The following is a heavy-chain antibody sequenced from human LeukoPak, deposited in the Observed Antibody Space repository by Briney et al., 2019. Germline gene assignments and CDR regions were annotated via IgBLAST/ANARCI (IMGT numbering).Heavy chain of an antibody. D-gene: IGHD6-19*01. CDR1: GYTFTGYY. CDR3: ATFVAGTGDFDY. V-gene: IGHV1-2*02. CDR2: INPNSGGT. Sequence: ASVKVSGKASGYTFTGYYMHWVRQAPGQGLEWMGWINPNSGGTNYAQKFQGRVTMTRDTSISTAYMELSRLRSDDTAVYFCATFVAGTGDFDYWGQGTLVTVSS. J-gene: IGHJ4*02.